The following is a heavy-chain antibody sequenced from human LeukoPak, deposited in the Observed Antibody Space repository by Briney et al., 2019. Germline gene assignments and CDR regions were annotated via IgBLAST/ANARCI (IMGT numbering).Heavy chain of an antibody. CDR1: GFTFSSYG. V-gene: IGHV3-30*02. D-gene: IGHD3-3*01. J-gene: IGHJ5*02. CDR2: IRYDGSNK. CDR3: AKAKGTTIFLGRNWFDP. Sequence: GGSLRLSCAASGFTFSSYGMHWARQAPGKGLEWVAFIRYDGSNKYYADSVKGRFTISRDNSRNTLYLQMNSLRAEDTAVYYCAKAKGTTIFLGRNWFDPWGQGTLVTVSS.